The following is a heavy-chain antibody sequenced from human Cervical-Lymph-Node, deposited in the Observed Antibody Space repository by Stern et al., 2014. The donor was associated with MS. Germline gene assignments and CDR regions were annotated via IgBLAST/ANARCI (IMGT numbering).Heavy chain of an antibody. D-gene: IGHD3-10*01. V-gene: IGHV2-26*01. Sequence: QVTLRESGPVLVKPTETLTLTCTVSGFSLNNPTMGVSWIRQPPGKALEWLAQNFSNDEKSYSTSLKSRLTISKDISKSQVVLTMSNMDPVDTATYSCARTSYYSDSGTWVGWFDPWGQGTLVTVSS. CDR2: NFSNDEK. CDR1: GFSLNNPTMG. CDR3: ARTSYYSDSGTWVGWFDP. J-gene: IGHJ5*02.